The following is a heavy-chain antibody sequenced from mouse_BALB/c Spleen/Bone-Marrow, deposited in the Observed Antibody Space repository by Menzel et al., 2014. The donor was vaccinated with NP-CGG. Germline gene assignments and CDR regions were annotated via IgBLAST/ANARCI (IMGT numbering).Heavy chain of an antibody. CDR3: ARRAYGGSYGFAY. Sequence: VKLQESGAELAKPGASLKMSCKASGYTFTSYWMHWVKQRPGQGLEWIGYINPSTDYTEYNQKFKDKATLTADKSSSTDFMQLSSLTSEDAAVYYCARRAYGGSYGFAYWGQGTLVTVSA. D-gene: IGHD1-1*01. CDR2: INPSTDYT. V-gene: IGHV1-7*01. J-gene: IGHJ3*01. CDR1: GYTFTSYW.